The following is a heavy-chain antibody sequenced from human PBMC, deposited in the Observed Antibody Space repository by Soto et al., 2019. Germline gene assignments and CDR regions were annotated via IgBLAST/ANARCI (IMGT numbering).Heavy chain of an antibody. Sequence: QVQLVQSGAEVKKPGASVKVSCKASGYTFTIYGISWVRQAPGQGLVWMGWISAYNVNTNYAQKLQGRVTMNTDTSTSTAYMEPRSPRSDDTAVYYCARDTPPAREWGQGTLVTVSS. CDR3: ARDTPPARE. J-gene: IGHJ4*02. CDR2: ISAYNVNT. CDR1: GYTFTIYG. V-gene: IGHV1-18*01.